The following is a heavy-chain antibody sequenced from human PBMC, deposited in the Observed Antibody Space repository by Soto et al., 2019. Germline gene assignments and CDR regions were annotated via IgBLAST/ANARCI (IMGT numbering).Heavy chain of an antibody. D-gene: IGHD2-21*01. CDR3: ARTGGDLDV. J-gene: IGHJ6*02. CDR2: MNPKSGHT. V-gene: IGHV1-8*01. CDR1: GYTFSSYD. Sequence: QVQLVQSGAEVKKPGASVKVSCKASGYTFSSYDINWVRQATGQGLEWMGWMNPKSGHTGSAQKFQGRVTMTRDTPIGTAYMERSSLRSEDTAIYYCARTGGDLDVWGQGTTVTVSS.